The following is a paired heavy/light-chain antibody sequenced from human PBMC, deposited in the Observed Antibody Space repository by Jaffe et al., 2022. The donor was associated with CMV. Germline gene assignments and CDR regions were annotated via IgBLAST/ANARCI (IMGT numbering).Light chain of an antibody. CDR2: LGS. CDR3: MQALQTPGTA. CDR1: QSLLHSNGYNY. J-gene: IGKJ2*01. V-gene: IGKV2-28*01. Sequence: DIVMTQSPLSLPVTPGEPASISCRSSQSLLHSNGYNYLDWYLQKPGKSPQLLIYLGSNRASGVPDRFSGSGSGTDFTLKISRVEAEDVGVYYCMQALQTPGTAFGQGTKLEIK.
Heavy chain of an antibody. J-gene: IGHJ4*02. CDR3: AKGSQHGTWGIGYSSSWYWGGYDY. V-gene: IGHV3-23*01. Sequence: EVQLLESGGGLVQPGGSLRLSCAASGFTFSSYAMSWVRQAPGKGLEWVSAISGSGGSTYYADSVKGRFTISRDNSKNTLYLQMNSLRAEDTAVYYCAKGSQHGTWGIGYSSSWYWGGYDYWGQGTLVTVSS. CDR1: GFTFSSYA. CDR2: ISGSGGST. D-gene: IGHD6-13*01.